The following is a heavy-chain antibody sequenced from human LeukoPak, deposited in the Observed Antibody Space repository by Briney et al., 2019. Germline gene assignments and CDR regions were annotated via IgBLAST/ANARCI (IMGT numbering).Heavy chain of an antibody. J-gene: IGHJ4*02. Sequence: GGSLRLSCAASGFTVSSNYMSWIRQAPGKGLEWVSVIYSGGSTYYADSVKGRFTISRDNSKNTLYLQMNSLRAEDTAVYYCARVFSGWPRYWGQGTLVTVSS. CDR2: IYSGGST. D-gene: IGHD6-19*01. V-gene: IGHV3-53*01. CDR1: GFTVSSNY. CDR3: ARVFSGWPRY.